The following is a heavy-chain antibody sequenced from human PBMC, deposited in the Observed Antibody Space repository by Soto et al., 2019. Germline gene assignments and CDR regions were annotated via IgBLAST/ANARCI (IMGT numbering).Heavy chain of an antibody. CDR1: GFTFSTNS. V-gene: IGHV3-23*01. CDR2: ISGGGDST. D-gene: IGHD5-12*01. J-gene: IGHJ5*02. CDR3: SRWAGYSDQ. Sequence: EVQLLESGGGLVQPGGSLRLSCAASGFTFSTNSMTWVRQAPGKGLEWVCGISGGGDSTHYADSVKGRFTISRDNSKNMVYLQMTSLTADDTAVYFCSRWAGYSDQWGQGTLVTVSS.